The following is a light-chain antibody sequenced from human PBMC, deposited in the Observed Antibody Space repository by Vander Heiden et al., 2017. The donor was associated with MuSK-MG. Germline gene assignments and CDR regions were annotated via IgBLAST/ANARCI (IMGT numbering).Light chain of an antibody. Sequence: DIQMTQSPSSLSASVGDRVTITCQASQGISKYLNWYQQKPGKAPKLLIYDTSKLETGVPSRFSGSGSGTDFTFTISSLQAEDIATYYCQHYDNLPHTFGGGTKVEIK. CDR1: QGISKY. V-gene: IGKV1-33*01. CDR2: DTS. CDR3: QHYDNLPHT. J-gene: IGKJ4*01.